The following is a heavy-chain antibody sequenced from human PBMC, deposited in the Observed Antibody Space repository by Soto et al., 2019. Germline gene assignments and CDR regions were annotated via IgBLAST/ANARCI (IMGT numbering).Heavy chain of an antibody. V-gene: IGHV4-34*01. Sequence: SETLSLTCAVYGGSFSGYYWSWIRQPPGKGLEWIGEINHSGSTNYNPSLKSRVTISVDTSKNQFSLRLSSVTAADTAVYYCARASLGYCSSTSCYRRFTGDGLDYWGQGTLVTVSS. CDR2: INHSGST. J-gene: IGHJ4*02. CDR1: GGSFSGYY. D-gene: IGHD2-2*01. CDR3: ARASLGYCSSTSCYRRFTGDGLDY.